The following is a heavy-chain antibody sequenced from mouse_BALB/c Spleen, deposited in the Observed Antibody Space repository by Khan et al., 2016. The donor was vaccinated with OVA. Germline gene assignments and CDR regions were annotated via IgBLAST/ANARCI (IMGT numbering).Heavy chain of an antibody. J-gene: IGHJ4*01. CDR3: ARAYYRYDGYYAMDY. CDR2: IWGGGGT. D-gene: IGHD2-14*01. V-gene: IGHV2-6-4*01. CDR1: GFSLSRYN. Sequence: QVQLKQSGPGLVAPSQSLSITCTVSGFSLSRYNIHWVRQPLGKGLEWLGMIWGGGGTDYNSTLKSRLSIRKDNSKSQVLLKMNSLQTDDTSMYYGARAYYRYDGYYAMDYWGQGTSVTVSS.